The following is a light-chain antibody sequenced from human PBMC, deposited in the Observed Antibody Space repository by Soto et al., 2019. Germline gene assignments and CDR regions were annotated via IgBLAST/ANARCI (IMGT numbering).Light chain of an antibody. CDR3: GAWDDGLFGYV. CDR1: NSNIGSNS. V-gene: IGLV1-47*02. Sequence: SALTQPPSASGTPGQRVTISCSGSNSNIGSNSVSWYQQLPGTAPKLLIYSNHQRPSEVPDRFSGSKSDTSASLAISGLRSEDEADYYCGAWDDGLFGYVFGTGTKVTVL. J-gene: IGLJ1*01. CDR2: SNH.